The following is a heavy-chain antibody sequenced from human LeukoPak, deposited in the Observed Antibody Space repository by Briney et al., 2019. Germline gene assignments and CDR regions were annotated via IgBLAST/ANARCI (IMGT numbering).Heavy chain of an antibody. J-gene: IGHJ5*02. CDR3: ARGRPIFLYYYDSSGYYYVDP. D-gene: IGHD3-22*01. Sequence: SETLSLTCAVYGGSFSGYYWSWIRQPPGRGLEWIGEINHSRSTNYNPSLKSRVTISVDTSKNQFSLKLSSVTAADTAVYYCARGRPIFLYYYDSSGYYYVDPWGQGTLVTVSS. CDR1: GGSFSGYY. CDR2: INHSRST. V-gene: IGHV4-34*01.